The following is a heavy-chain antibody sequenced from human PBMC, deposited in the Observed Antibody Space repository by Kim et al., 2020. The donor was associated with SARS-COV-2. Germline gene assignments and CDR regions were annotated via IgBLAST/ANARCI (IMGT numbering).Heavy chain of an antibody. V-gene: IGHV3-7*01. J-gene: IGHJ4*02. CDR3: ARDYSGLLDY. Sequence: GGSLRLSCAASGFTFSIYWMSWVCQAPGKGLEWVANIKQDGSEKYYVDSVKGRFTISKDNAKNSLYLQMNSLRAEDTAVYYCARDYSGLLDYWGQGTLVTVSS. D-gene: IGHD3-10*01. CDR2: IKQDGSEK. CDR1: GFTFSIYW.